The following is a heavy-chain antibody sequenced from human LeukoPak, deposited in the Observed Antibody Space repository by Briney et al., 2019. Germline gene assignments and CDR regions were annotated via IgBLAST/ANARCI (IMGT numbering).Heavy chain of an antibody. J-gene: IGHJ4*02. CDR1: GFTFSSYG. CDR3: ASLAVAGSAFDY. Sequence: GGSLRLSCAASGFTFSSYGMHWVRQAAGKGLEWVAVISYDGSNKYYADSVKGRFTISRDNSKNTLYLQMNSLRAEDTAVYYCASLAVAGSAFDYWGQGTLVTVSS. D-gene: IGHD6-19*01. CDR2: ISYDGSNK. V-gene: IGHV3-30*03.